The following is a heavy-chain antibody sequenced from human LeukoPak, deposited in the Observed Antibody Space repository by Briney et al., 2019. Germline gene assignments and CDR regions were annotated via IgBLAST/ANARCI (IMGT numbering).Heavy chain of an antibody. V-gene: IGHV4-4*09. CDR2: IYTSGST. CDR1: GGSISSYY. J-gene: IGHJ6*03. D-gene: IGHD2-21*01. Sequence: SETLSLTCTVSGGSISSYYWSWIRQPPGKGLEWIGYIYTSGSTNYNPSLKSRVTISVDTSKNQFSLKLSSVTAADTAVYYCARQRPGLVGDYYYMDVWGKGTTVTVSS. CDR3: ARQRPGLVGDYYYMDV.